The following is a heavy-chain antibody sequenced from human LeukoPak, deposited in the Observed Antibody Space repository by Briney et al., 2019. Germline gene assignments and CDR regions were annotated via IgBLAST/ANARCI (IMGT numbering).Heavy chain of an antibody. CDR1: GGSISTYY. Sequence: SETLSLTCSVSGGSISTYYWSWIRQPPGKGLEWIGYIYDSGSTNYNPSLKSRVTISVDTSKNQFSLKLNSVTATDTAVYYCARHYGPWGQGTLVTVSS. CDR3: ARHYGP. CDR2: IYDSGST. V-gene: IGHV4-59*08. D-gene: IGHD3-10*01. J-gene: IGHJ4*02.